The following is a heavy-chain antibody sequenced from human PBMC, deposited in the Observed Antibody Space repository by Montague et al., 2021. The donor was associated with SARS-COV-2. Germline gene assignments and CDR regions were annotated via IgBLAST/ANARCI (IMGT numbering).Heavy chain of an antibody. CDR1: GGSVRDYY. CDR2: INHSGTT. J-gene: IGHJ5*02. D-gene: IGHD3-22*01. V-gene: IGHV4-34*01. CDR3: ARGPRITMIVVVITDIWFDP. Sequence: SETLSLTCAVYGGSVRDYYWSWTRQPPGKGLEWSGKINHSGTTNXXPTLKSRVTTSVDTSKNQFSLKLTSVTAADTAVYYCARGPRITMIVVVITDIWFDPWGQGTLVTVSS.